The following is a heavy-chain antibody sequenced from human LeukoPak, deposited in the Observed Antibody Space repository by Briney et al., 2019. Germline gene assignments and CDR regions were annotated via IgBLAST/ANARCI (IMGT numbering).Heavy chain of an antibody. D-gene: IGHD6-6*01. V-gene: IGHV4-59*01. CDR3: ARVVAARPPYYYYYYMDV. J-gene: IGHJ6*03. CDR1: GGSISSYY. Sequence: SETLSLTCTVSGGSISSYYWSWIRQPPGKGLEWIGYIYYSGSTNYNPSLKSRVTISVDTSKNQFSLKLSSVTAADTAVYYCARVVAARPPYYYYYYMDVWGEGTTVTVSS. CDR2: IYYSGST.